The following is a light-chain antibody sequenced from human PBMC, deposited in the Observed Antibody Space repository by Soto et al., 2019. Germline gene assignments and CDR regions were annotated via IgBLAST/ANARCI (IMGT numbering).Light chain of an antibody. V-gene: IGKV3-20*01. Sequence: EIVLTQSPGTLSLSPGETATLSCRASQSINNYFLAWHQQRPGQAPRLLIFRASQRASGIPDRFRGSGSGTDVSLTITRLEPEDFAVYSCQQYTNAPRTFGQGTKVEIK. CDR3: QQYTNAPRT. J-gene: IGKJ1*01. CDR2: RAS. CDR1: QSINNYF.